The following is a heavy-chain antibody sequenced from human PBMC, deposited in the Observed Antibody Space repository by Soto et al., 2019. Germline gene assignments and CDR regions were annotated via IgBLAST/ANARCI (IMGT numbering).Heavy chain of an antibody. CDR1: GFTFSSYG. Sequence: TGGSLRVSCAASGFTFSSYGMTWVRQAPGKGLEWVSFSSATGAGTYYADSVKGRFTISRDNSKNTLYLQMTSLRADDTAVYYCAKDRRAGGNYGFYSDFWVQRALVTVSS. D-gene: IGHD1-7*01. CDR3: AKDRRAGGNYGFYSDF. CDR2: SSATGAGT. J-gene: IGHJ4*02. V-gene: IGHV3-23*01.